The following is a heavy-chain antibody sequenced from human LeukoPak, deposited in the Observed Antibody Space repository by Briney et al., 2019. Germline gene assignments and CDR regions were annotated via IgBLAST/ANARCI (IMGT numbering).Heavy chain of an antibody. CDR3: ARTQYCSSTSCYMGYYYYYMDV. Sequence: SETLSLTCSVSGGSISNYYWSWIRQPPGKGLEWIGEINHSGSTNYNPSLKSRVTISVDTSKNQFSLKLSSVTAADTAVYYCARTQYCSSTSCYMGYYYYYMDVWGKGTTVTVSS. V-gene: IGHV4-34*01. D-gene: IGHD2-2*02. CDR2: INHSGST. J-gene: IGHJ6*03. CDR1: GGSISNYY.